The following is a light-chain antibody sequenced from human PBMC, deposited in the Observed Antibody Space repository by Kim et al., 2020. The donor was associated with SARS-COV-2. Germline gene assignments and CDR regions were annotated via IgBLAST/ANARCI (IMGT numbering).Light chain of an antibody. V-gene: IGLV2-14*03. Sequence: GQSITCSSTGTSSDVGGYIFVSWYQQQPGKAPKLILYDVSHRPSGVSNRFSGSKSGNRASLTIFGLQAEDEADYYCTSYTSTSTLVFGGGTQLTVL. CDR1: SSDVGGYIF. CDR2: DVS. J-gene: IGLJ2*01. CDR3: TSYTSTSTLV.